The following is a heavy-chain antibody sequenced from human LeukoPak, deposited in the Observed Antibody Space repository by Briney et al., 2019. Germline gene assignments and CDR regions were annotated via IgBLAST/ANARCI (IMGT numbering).Heavy chain of an antibody. D-gene: IGHD3-3*01. CDR3: ARAYDFWSGERGNAFDI. V-gene: IGHV3-66*02. CDR2: IYSGGST. J-gene: IGHJ3*02. CDR1: GFTVSSNY. Sequence: GGSLRLSWAASGFTVSSNYMSWVRQAPGKGLEWVSVIYSGGSTYYADSVKGRFTISRDNSKNTLYLQMNSLRAEDRAVYYCARAYDFWSGERGNAFDIWGQGTMVTVSS.